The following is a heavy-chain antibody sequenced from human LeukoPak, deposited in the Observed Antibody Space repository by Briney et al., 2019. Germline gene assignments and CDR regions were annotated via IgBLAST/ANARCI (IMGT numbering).Heavy chain of an antibody. V-gene: IGHV3-9*01. CDR3: AKDLVVFGAAAGSFDY. Sequence: WIRQPPGKGLEWVSGISWNSGSIGYADSVKGRFTISRDNAKNSLYLQMNSLRAEDTALYYCAKDLVVFGAAAGSFDYWGQGTLVTVSS. D-gene: IGHD6-13*01. CDR2: ISWNSGSI. J-gene: IGHJ4*02.